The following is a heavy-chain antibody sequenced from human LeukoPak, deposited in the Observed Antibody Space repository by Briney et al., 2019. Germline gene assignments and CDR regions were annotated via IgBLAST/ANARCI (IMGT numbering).Heavy chain of an antibody. CDR2: ISSSSSYI. CDR1: GFAFSSYS. Sequence: GGSLRLSCAASGFAFSSYSMNWVRQAPGKGLEWVSSISSSSSYIYYADSVKGRFTISRDNAKNSLYLQMNSLRAEETAVYYWARIMGGYYGSGSYYPPTFFDYWGEGTLVTVSS. V-gene: IGHV3-21*01. CDR3: ARIMGGYYGSGSYYPPTFFDY. J-gene: IGHJ4*02. D-gene: IGHD3-10*01.